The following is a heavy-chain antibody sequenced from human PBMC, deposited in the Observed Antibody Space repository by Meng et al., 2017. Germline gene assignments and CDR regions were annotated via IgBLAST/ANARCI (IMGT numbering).Heavy chain of an antibody. Sequence: GSLRLSCTVSGYSISSGYYWGWIRQPPGKGLEWIGSIYHSGSTYYNPSLKSRVTISVDTSKNQFSLKLSSVTAADTAVYYCARGLKSSTVTLELFDIWGQGTMVTVSS. CDR2: IYHSGST. CDR1: GYSISSGYY. CDR3: ARGLKSSTVTLELFDI. J-gene: IGHJ3*02. V-gene: IGHV4-38-2*02. D-gene: IGHD4-17*01.